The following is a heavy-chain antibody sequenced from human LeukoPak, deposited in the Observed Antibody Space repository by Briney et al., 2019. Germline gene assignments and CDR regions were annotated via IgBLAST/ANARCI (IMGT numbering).Heavy chain of an antibody. J-gene: IGHJ4*02. CDR1: GFTVSSNY. Sequence: GGSLRLSCAASGFTVSSNYMSWVRQAPGKGLEWVSVTYSVGSTYYADSVKGRFTISRDNAKNSLYLQMNSLRAEDTAVYYCARDLTSVVPAAKPPTEIDYWGQGTLVTASS. CDR3: ARDLTSVVPAAKPPTEIDY. V-gene: IGHV3-53*01. CDR2: TYSVGST. D-gene: IGHD2-2*02.